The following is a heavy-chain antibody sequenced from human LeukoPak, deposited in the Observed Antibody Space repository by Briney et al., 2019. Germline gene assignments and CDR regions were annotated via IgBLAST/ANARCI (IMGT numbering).Heavy chain of an antibody. CDR3: ARDLHPRYYLPDY. Sequence: GGSLRLSCAASGVMFPSYWMTWVRQAPGKGLEWVANIKQDGSEKYYVDSVKGRFTISRDNAENSLYLQMNSLRAEDTAVYYCARDLHPRYYLPDYWGQGTLVTVSS. CDR1: GVMFPSYW. CDR2: IKQDGSEK. D-gene: IGHD1-26*01. J-gene: IGHJ4*02. V-gene: IGHV3-7*04.